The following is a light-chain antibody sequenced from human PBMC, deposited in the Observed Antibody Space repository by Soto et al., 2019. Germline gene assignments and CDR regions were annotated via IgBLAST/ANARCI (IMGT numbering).Light chain of an antibody. CDR1: HSVSSSY. J-gene: IGKJ5*01. CDR2: GAF. Sequence: EIVLTQSPGTLSLSPGERATLSCRASHSVSSSYLVWYQQKPGQAPRLLIYGAFSRATGIPDRFSGSGSGPDFTLTISRLEPEDFAVYYCQQYGSSPPITFGQGTRLEIK. V-gene: IGKV3-20*01. CDR3: QQYGSSPPIT.